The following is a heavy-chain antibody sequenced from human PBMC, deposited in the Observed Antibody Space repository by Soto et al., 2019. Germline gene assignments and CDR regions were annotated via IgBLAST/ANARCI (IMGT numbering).Heavy chain of an antibody. Sequence: QLQLQESGSGLVKPSQTLSLTCAVSGGSISSGGYSWSWIRQPPGKGLEWIGYIYHSGSTYYNPSRKRRVTLSVDGSKHQFSLKLSSVTAADTAVYYCARSMVRGVIFPWGQGTLVTVSS. J-gene: IGHJ5*02. CDR1: GGSISSGGYS. V-gene: IGHV4-30-2*01. D-gene: IGHD3-10*01. CDR3: ARSMVRGVIFP. CDR2: IYHSGST.